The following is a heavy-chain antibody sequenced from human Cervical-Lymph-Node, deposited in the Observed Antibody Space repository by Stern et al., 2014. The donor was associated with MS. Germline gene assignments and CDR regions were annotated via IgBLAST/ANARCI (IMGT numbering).Heavy chain of an antibody. CDR2: ISFFGSDK. V-gene: IGHV3-30*03. CDR3: MGVGDAMDV. Sequence: QVQLVESGGGVVQPGRSLRLSCAASGFSISSLGMHWVRQAPGKGLEWGAVISFFGSDKKDGDAVQGRVSISSDNSNNTMYLQMNSLRPEDTAVYYCMGVGDAMDVWGQGTTVIVS. J-gene: IGHJ6*02. CDR1: GFSISSLG.